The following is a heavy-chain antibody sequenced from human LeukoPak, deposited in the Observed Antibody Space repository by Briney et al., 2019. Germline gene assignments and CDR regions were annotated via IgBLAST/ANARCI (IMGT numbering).Heavy chain of an antibody. CDR1: GYTFTGYY. CDR3: AREECSSTSCYKNWFDP. J-gene: IGHJ5*02. Sequence: ASVKVSCKASGYTFTGYYMHWVRQAPGQGLEWMGWMNPNSGNTGYAQKFQGRVTITRNTSISTAYMELSSLRSEDTAVYYCAREECSSTSCYKNWFDPWGQGTLVTVSS. CDR2: MNPNSGNT. V-gene: IGHV1-8*03. D-gene: IGHD2-2*02.